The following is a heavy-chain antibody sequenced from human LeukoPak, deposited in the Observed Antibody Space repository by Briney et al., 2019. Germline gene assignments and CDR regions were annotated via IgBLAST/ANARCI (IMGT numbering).Heavy chain of an antibody. J-gene: IGHJ4*02. CDR2: ISHSGST. CDR1: GGSFSDYF. D-gene: IGHD3-10*01. Sequence: PSETLSLTCDVYGGSFSDYFWNWVRQPPGKGPEWIGDISHSGSTNYSPSLKRRVTISIDTSKNQFSRTLNSGPAAETAGYYCARGLRWVRGFDYWGQGSLVTVSS. CDR3: ARGLRWVRGFDY. V-gene: IGHV4-34*01.